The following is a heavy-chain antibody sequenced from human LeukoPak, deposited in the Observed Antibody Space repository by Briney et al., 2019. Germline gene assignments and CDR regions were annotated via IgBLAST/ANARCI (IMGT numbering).Heavy chain of an antibody. CDR1: GYSFTSYG. D-gene: IGHD1-26*01. V-gene: IGHV1-18*01. CDR2: ISAYDGET. Sequence: GASVKVSCEASGYSFTSYGISWVREAPGRGLEWVGYISAYDGETRYAQKFQGRVTLTTDTSMGTVYMEMRRLRSDDTAVYYCARGGKNYFDFWGQGTLVTVSS. CDR3: ARGGKNYFDF. J-gene: IGHJ4*02.